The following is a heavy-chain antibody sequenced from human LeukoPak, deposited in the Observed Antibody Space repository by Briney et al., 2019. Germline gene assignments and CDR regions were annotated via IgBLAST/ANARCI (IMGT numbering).Heavy chain of an antibody. CDR2: INPSGGST. V-gene: IGHV1-46*01. Sequence: ASVKVSCKASGYTFTSYYMHWVRQAPGQGLEWMGIINPSGGSTSYAQKFQGRVTMTRDTSTSTVYMELSSLRSEDTAVYYCARTPVRLGELSFSLDYWGQGTLVTVSS. CDR3: ARTPVRLGELSFSLDY. J-gene: IGHJ4*02. D-gene: IGHD3-16*02. CDR1: GYTFTSYY.